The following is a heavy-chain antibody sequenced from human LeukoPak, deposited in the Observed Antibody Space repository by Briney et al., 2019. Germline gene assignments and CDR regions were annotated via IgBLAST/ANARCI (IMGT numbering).Heavy chain of an antibody. CDR2: ISSLSGTI. J-gene: IGHJ4*02. CDR1: GFTFSTYS. Sequence: AGGSLRLSCAASGFTFSTYSMNWVRQAPGKGLEWVSYISSLSGTIYYADSVKGRFTISRDNSKNTLYLQMNSLRAEDTAVYYCAKDAYYYDSSGYRYFDYWGQGTLVTVSS. D-gene: IGHD3-22*01. CDR3: AKDAYYYDSSGYRYFDY. V-gene: IGHV3-48*01.